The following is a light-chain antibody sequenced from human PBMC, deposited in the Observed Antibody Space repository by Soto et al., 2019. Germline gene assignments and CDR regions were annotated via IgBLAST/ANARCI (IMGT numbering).Light chain of an antibody. CDR1: QSFNSW. Sequence: DIQMTQSPSTLSASVEDRVTITCRASQSFNSWLAWYQQKPGKAPKLLVYDVSTLESGVPSRFSGSRSGTEFTLTISSLQPEDFATYYCQQIDTFGQGTKLEIK. V-gene: IGKV1-5*01. CDR3: QQIDT. CDR2: DVS. J-gene: IGKJ2*01.